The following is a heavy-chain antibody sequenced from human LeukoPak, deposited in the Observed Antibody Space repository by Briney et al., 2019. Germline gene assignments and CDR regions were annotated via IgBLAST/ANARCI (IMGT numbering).Heavy chain of an antibody. CDR1: GFTFISYC. CDR3: ARADSSIAARLSRSSIFNYYYYMDV. CDR2: IKQDGSEK. J-gene: IGHJ6*03. V-gene: IGHV3-7*01. D-gene: IGHD6-6*01. Sequence: PGRSLRLSCAASGFTFISYCMSWVRQAPGKGLEWVANIKQDGSEKYYVDSVKGRFTISRDNAKNSLYLQMNSLRAEDTAVYYCARADSSIAARLSRSSIFNYYYYMDVWGKGTTVTVSS.